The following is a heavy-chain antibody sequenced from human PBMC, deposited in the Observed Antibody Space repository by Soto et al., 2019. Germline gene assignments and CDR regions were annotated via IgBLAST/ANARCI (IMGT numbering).Heavy chain of an antibody. V-gene: IGHV1-69*06. CDR3: AREGYCSGGSCSGMDV. D-gene: IGHD2-15*01. Sequence: QVQLVQSGAEVKKPGSSVKVSCKASGGTFSSYAISWVRQAPGQGLEWMGGIIPIFGTENYAQKFQGRVTITADKSTSTAYMELSSMRSEDTAVYYCAREGYCSGGSCSGMDVWGQGTTVTVSS. CDR2: IIPIFGTE. J-gene: IGHJ6*02. CDR1: GGTFSSYA.